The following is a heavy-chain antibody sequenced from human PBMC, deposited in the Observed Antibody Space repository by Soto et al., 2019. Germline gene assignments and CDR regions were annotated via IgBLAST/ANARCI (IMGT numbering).Heavy chain of an antibody. D-gene: IGHD3-22*01. CDR2: ISAYNGNT. V-gene: IGHV1-18*01. CDR1: GYTFASYG. J-gene: IGHJ4*02. CDR3: ARVYYDSSGYWYFDY. Sequence: ASVTVSCQASGYTFASYGISWVRQAPGQGLEWMGWISAYNGNTNYAQKLQGRVTMTTDTSTSTAYMELRSLRSDDTAVYYCARVYYDSSGYWYFDYWGQGTTVTVSS.